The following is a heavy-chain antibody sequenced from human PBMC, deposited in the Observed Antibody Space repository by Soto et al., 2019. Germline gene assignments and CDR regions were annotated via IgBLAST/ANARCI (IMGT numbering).Heavy chain of an antibody. V-gene: IGHV4-4*02. CDR3: ASSSLYGMDV. Sequence: PSEALSLTCVVSGGSISTYDWWTWVRQPPGKGLEWIGNMFYSGSADYSPSLKSRLTISIDTSKNHFSLKVGAVTAADTAVYYCASSSLYGMDVWGQGTTVTVSS. CDR1: GGSISTYDW. J-gene: IGHJ6*02. CDR2: MFYSGSA.